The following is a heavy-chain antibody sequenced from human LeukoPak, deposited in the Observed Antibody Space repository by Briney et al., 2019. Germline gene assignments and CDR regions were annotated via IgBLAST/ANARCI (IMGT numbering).Heavy chain of an antibody. CDR2: ITGSSSYI. D-gene: IGHD6-19*01. Sequence: GGSLRLSCAASGFTFSSYSMNWVRQAPGKGLEWVSSITGSSSYIYYADSVKGRFTISRDNAKNSVYLQMNSLRAEDTAVYYCARILYISGWSIDYWGQGALVTVSS. CDR3: ARILYISGWSIDY. CDR1: GFTFSSYS. V-gene: IGHV3-21*01. J-gene: IGHJ4*02.